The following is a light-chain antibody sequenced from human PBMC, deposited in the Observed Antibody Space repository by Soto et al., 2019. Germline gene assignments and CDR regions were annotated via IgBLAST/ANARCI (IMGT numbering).Light chain of an antibody. CDR1: SSDIGAYNY. CDR3: SSYTGSSTPYV. V-gene: IGLV2-14*01. CDR2: EVS. J-gene: IGLJ1*01. Sequence: QSALTQSASVSGSPGQSMTISCTGTSSDIGAYNYVSWYQQHPGKAPKLMIYEVSNRPSGVSNRFSGSKSGNTASLTISGLQDEDEAEYYCSSYTGSSTPYVFGTGTKLTVL.